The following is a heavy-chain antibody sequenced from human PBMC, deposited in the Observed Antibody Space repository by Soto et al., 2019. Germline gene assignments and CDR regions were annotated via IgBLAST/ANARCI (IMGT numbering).Heavy chain of an antibody. V-gene: IGHV3-74*01. Sequence: EVQLAESGGGLVLTGGSLRLSCAASGFSFVSYWMHWVRQVPGEGLAWVSRINGNADNSDYADSVKGRFTISRDNAMNRLYLQMDSLRAEDTGVYYCVRDFRGAVAGSEFDHWGQGTLVTVYS. CDR3: VRDFRGAVAGSEFDH. D-gene: IGHD6-19*01. J-gene: IGHJ4*02. CDR1: GFSFVSYW. CDR2: INGNADNS.